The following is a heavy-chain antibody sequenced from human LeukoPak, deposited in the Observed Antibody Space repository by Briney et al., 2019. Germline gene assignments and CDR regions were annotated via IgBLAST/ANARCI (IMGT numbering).Heavy chain of an antibody. J-gene: IGHJ3*02. CDR1: GFIFSSCS. CDR2: ISSSSTYI. CDR3: AKVRYGYGTFGAFDI. Sequence: GGSLRLSCAASGFIFSSCSMHWVRQAPGKGLEWVSSISSSSTYIYYADSVKGRFTISRDNAKNSLYLQMNSLRAEDTAVYYCAKVRYGYGTFGAFDIWGQGTMVTVSS. D-gene: IGHD5-18*01. V-gene: IGHV3-21*01.